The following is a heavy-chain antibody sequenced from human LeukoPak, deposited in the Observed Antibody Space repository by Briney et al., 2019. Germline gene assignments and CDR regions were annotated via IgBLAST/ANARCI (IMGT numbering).Heavy chain of an antibody. J-gene: IGHJ5*02. CDR3: ARSEGDWLLYWFDP. D-gene: IGHD3-9*01. CDR2: IIPIFGTV. CDR1: GYTFNTYG. V-gene: IGHV1-69*13. Sequence: GASVKVSCKASGYTFNTYGITWVRQAPGQGLEWMGWIIPIFGTVNYAQKFQGRVTITADEPTSTAYMELSSLRSEDTAVYYCARSEGDWLLYWFDPWGQGTLVTVSS.